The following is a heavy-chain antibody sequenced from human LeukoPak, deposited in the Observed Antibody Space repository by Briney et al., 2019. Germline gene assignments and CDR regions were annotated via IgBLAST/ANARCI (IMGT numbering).Heavy chain of an antibody. CDR3: ARGRDGYKKFDY. CDR2: INHCGST. Sequence: SETLSLTCAVYGGSFSGYYWSWIRQPPGKGLEWIGEINHCGSTNYNPSLKSRVTISVDTSKNQFSLKLSSVTAADTAVYYCARGRDGYKKFDYWGQGTLVTVSS. V-gene: IGHV4-34*01. J-gene: IGHJ4*02. CDR1: GGSFSGYY. D-gene: IGHD5-24*01.